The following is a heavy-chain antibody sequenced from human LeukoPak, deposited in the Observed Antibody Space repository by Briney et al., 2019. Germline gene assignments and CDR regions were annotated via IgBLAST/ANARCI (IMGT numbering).Heavy chain of an antibody. CDR3: ASQTYSSSCYY. V-gene: IGHV3-74*01. CDR2: INSEGSST. J-gene: IGHJ4*02. D-gene: IGHD6-13*01. CDR1: GFTFSSYW. Sequence: GGSLRLSCAASGFTFSSYWMHWVRHAPGKGLVWVSRINSEGSSTGYADSVKGRFTISRDNAKNTLYLQMNSLRAEDTAVYYCASQTYSSSCYYWGQGTLVTVSS.